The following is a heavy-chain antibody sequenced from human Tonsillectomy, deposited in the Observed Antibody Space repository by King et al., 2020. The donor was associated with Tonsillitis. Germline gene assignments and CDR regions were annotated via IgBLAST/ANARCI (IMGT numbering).Heavy chain of an antibody. CDR3: AKGPMGTSRDIVVVVPEEYYMYV. D-gene: IGHD2-15*01. Sequence: EVQLVESGGGVVQPGGSLRLSCAASGFTFDDYAMHWVRQVPGKGLEWVSLISGDGGSTFYADSVKGRFTISRDNSKNSLYMQMNSLRSEDTALYYCAKGPMGTSRDIVVVVPEEYYMYVWGKGTTVTVSS. J-gene: IGHJ6*03. V-gene: IGHV3-43*02. CDR2: ISGDGGST. CDR1: GFTFDDYA.